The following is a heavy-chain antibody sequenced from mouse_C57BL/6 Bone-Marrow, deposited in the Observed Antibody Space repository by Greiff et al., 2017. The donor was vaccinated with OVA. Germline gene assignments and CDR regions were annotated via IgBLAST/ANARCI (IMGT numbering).Heavy chain of an antibody. D-gene: IGHD1-1*02. CDR1: GYAFSSSW. CDR3: ARRGYRWDAMDD. Sequence: QVQLQQSGPELVKPGASVKISCKASGYAFSSSWMHWVKQRPGQGLEWIGRIYPGDGDTNYNGKFKGKATLTADKSSSTAYMQLSSLTSEDSAVYCWARRGYRWDAMDDWGQGTSVTVAS. J-gene: IGHJ4*01. V-gene: IGHV1-82*01. CDR2: IYPGDGDT.